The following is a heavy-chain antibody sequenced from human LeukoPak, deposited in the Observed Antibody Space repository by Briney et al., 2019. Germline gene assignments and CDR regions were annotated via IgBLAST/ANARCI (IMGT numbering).Heavy chain of an antibody. J-gene: IGHJ6*02. CDR1: GFTFSDYG. V-gene: IGHV3-30*03. CDR3: ARTFGGTAWYYYGMDV. D-gene: IGHD1-26*01. Sequence: GGSLRLSCAASGFTFSDYGMPWVRQAPGKGLEWVAVRSYDGSSKYYAESVKGRFTISRDNSKNTLYLQMNSLRGEDTAVYYCARTFGGTAWYYYGMDVWGQGTTVTVSS. CDR2: RSYDGSSK.